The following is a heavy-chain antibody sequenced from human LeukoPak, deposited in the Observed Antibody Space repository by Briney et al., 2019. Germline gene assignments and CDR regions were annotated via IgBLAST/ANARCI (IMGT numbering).Heavy chain of an antibody. CDR1: GGSISSGGYS. J-gene: IGHJ5*02. CDR3: ARGTPNNP. V-gene: IGHV4-30-2*01. Sequence: SQTLSLTCAVSGGSISSGGYSWSWIRQPPGKGLEWIGEINHSGSTNYNPSLKSRVTISVDTSRNQFSLKLSSVTAADTAVYYCARGTPNNPWGQGTLVTVSS. CDR2: INHSGST. D-gene: IGHD4/OR15-4a*01.